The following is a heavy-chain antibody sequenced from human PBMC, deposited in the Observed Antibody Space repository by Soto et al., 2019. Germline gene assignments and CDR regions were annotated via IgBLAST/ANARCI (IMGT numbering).Heavy chain of an antibody. CDR1: GFTFSIYG. D-gene: IGHD6-13*01. CDR2: ISYDGSNK. Sequence: GGSLRLSCAASGFTFSIYGMHWVRHAPGKGLEWVAVISYDGSNKYYADSVKGRFTISRDNSKNTLYLQMNSLRAEDTAVYYCANIPGGIAAAGIDYWGQGTLVTVSS. J-gene: IGHJ4*02. CDR3: ANIPGGIAAAGIDY. V-gene: IGHV3-30*18.